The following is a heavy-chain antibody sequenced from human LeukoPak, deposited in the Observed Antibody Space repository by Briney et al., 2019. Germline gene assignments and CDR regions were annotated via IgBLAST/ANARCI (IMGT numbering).Heavy chain of an antibody. CDR2: IYSDNT. J-gene: IGHJ4*02. D-gene: IGHD4/OR15-4a*01. Sequence: GGSLRLSCAASGFTFSSYWMSWVRQAPGKGLEWVSFIYSDNTHYSDSVKGRFTISRDNSKNTLYLQMNSLRAEETAVYYCARRAGAYSHPYDYWGQGTLVTVSS. CDR1: GFTFSSYW. V-gene: IGHV3-53*01. CDR3: ARRAGAYSHPYDY.